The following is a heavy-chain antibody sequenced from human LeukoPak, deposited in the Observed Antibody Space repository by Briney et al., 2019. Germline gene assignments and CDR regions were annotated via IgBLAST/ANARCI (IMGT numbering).Heavy chain of an antibody. CDR2: INWNGGST. CDR1: GFTFDDYG. CDR3: ARDIDNYGDYIPY. V-gene: IGHV3-20*04. J-gene: IGHJ4*02. Sequence: RTGGSLRLSCAASGFTFDDYGMNWVRQAPGKGLEWVSGINWNGGSTSYADSVKGRFTISRDNTKNSLYLQMNSLRAEDTAVYYCARDIDNYGDYIPYWGQGTLVTVSS. D-gene: IGHD4-17*01.